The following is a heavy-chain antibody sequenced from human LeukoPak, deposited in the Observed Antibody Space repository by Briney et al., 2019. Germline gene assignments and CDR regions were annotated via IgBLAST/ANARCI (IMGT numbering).Heavy chain of an antibody. D-gene: IGHD3-10*01. V-gene: IGHV3-48*01. J-gene: IGHJ4*02. CDR1: GFTFSSYS. CDR3: ASWPGAWYGEDS. CDR2: IGHTGSIT. Sequence: PGGSLRLSCAGSGFTFSSYSMNWVRHAPGKGLEWVSYIGHTGSITDYADSVKGRFTISRDTSKNTVNLQMNSLRAEDTAVYYCASWPGAWYGEDSWGQGTLVTVSS.